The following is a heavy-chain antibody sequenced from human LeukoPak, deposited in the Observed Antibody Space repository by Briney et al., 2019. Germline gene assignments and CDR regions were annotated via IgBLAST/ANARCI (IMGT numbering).Heavy chain of an antibody. CDR3: ARGKDSYYYGGDV. Sequence: ASVRVSCKASGFTFGAFGISWVRQAPGQGLEWVGCISGYIAAANYAQKFQDRVTMTTDRSTSTAYLELVSLRPDDTAVYYCARGKDSYYYGGDVWGQGTTVTVSS. CDR1: GFTFGAFG. D-gene: IGHD3-10*01. J-gene: IGHJ6*02. V-gene: IGHV1-18*01. CDR2: ISGYIAAA.